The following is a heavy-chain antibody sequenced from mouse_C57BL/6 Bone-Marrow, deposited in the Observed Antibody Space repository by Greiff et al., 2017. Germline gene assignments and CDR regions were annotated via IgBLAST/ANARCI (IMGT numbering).Heavy chain of an antibody. D-gene: IGHD3-2*02. CDR1: DYAFPSHA. J-gene: IGHJ4*01. V-gene: IGHV5-2*01. Sequence: EVKLVESGGGLVQPGESLKLSCESNDYAFPSHAMSWVRQTPEQRLELVAGINRDGGSTYYPDTMEGRFIISRDNTTKTLYRQLSSLRSEDTALYDGARLGAQAFYYAMDYWGQGTSVTVSS. CDR3: ARLGAQAFYYAMDY. CDR2: INRDGGST.